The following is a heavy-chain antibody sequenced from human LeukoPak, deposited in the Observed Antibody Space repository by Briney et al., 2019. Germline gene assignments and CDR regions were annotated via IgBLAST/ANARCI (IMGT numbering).Heavy chain of an antibody. D-gene: IGHD5-24*01. J-gene: IGHJ4*01. V-gene: IGHV4-39*01. CDR1: GGSISSSSYY. Sequence: SETPSYTCTVSGGSISSSSYYWGWIRQPPGKGLEWIGSIYYSGSTYYNPSLKSRVTISVDTSKNQFSLKLSSVTAADTAVYYCARRPEMATDFDYWGHGALVTVSS. CDR2: IYYSGST. CDR3: ARRPEMATDFDY.